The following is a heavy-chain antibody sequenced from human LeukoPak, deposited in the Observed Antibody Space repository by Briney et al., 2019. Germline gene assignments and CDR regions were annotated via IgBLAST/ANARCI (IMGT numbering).Heavy chain of an antibody. CDR3: ARKGTVTTPFDY. CDR1: GDSVSSNSAA. V-gene: IGHV6-1*01. J-gene: IGHJ4*02. D-gene: IGHD1/OR15-1a*01. Sequence: SQTLSLTCAISGDSVSSNSAAWNWIRQSPSRGLEWLGRTYYRSRWISDYAVSVKSRMTINADTSKNQFSLQVNSVTPEDTAVYYCARKGTVTTPFDYWGQGILVTVSS. CDR2: TYYRSRWIS.